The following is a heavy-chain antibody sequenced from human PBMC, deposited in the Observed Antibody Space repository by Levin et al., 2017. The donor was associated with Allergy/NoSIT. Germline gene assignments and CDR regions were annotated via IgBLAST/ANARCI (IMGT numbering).Heavy chain of an antibody. J-gene: IGHJ4*02. CDR2: IYHSGST. CDR3: ACYEFWSGRGIDY. Sequence: KPSETLSLTCAVSGYSISSGSYWGWIRQPPGKGLEWIGSIYHSGSTYYNPSLKSRVTISVDTSKNHFSLKLSSVNASDTAVYYCACYEFWSGRGIDYWGQGILVTVSS. V-gene: IGHV4-38-2*01. CDR1: GYSISSGSY. D-gene: IGHD3-3*01.